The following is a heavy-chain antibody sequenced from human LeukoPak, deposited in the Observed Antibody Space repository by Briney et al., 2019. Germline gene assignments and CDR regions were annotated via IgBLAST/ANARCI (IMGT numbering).Heavy chain of an antibody. CDR1: VFTFSNSW. CDR2: ICASGGST. V-gene: IGHV3-23*01. J-gene: IGHJ5*02. D-gene: IGHD1-26*01. CDR3: AKDQRWESPHYLDP. Sequence: GGPLTLPCAVSVFTFSNSWVNWVRQAPGGGLEWVSGICASGGSTSYADSVRGRFTISRDIPKNTVYVQMNSLRDEDTAVYYCAKDQRWESPHYLDPWGQGTRLSVSS.